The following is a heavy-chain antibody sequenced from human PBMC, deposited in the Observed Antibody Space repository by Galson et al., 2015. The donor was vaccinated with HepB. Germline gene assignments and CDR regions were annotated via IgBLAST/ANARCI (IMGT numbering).Heavy chain of an antibody. J-gene: IGHJ4*02. V-gene: IGHV3-23*01. CDR3: AKNKISGSYYGPFDY. CDR2: ISGSGGST. D-gene: IGHD1-26*01. CDR1: GFTFSSYA. Sequence: SLRLSCAASGFTFSSYAMSWVRQAPGKGLEWVSAISGSGGSTYYADSVKGRFTISRDNSKNTLYLQMNSLRAEDTAVYYCAKNKISGSYYGPFDYWGQGTLVTVSS.